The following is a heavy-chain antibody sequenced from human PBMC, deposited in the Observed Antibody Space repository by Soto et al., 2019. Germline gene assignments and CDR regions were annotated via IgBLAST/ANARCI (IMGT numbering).Heavy chain of an antibody. CDR1: GLNFNGYT. CDR2: IAETGSST. CDR3: VKPVDGSGSPDY. V-gene: IGHV3-23*01. J-gene: IGHJ4*02. D-gene: IGHD3-10*01. Sequence: GWSLRLSCATSGLNFNGYTMSWVRQAPGQGLEWVSFIAETGSSTYYADSVKGRFTISRDNSENTLYLQMNNLRAEDTAIYYCVKPVDGSGSPDYWGQGTLVTVSS.